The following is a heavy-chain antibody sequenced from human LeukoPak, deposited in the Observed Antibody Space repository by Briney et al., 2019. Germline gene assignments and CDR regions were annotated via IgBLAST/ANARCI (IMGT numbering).Heavy chain of an antibody. J-gene: IGHJ4*02. D-gene: IGHD3-16*01. V-gene: IGHV1-69*05. CDR1: GGTFSSYA. CDR2: IIPIFGTA. CDR3: ARDLIGELSLPLSD. Sequence: SVKVSCKASGGTFSSYAISWVRQAPGQGLEWMGGIIPIFGTANYAQKFQGRVTMTRDTSTSTVYMELSSLRSEDTAVYYCARDLIGELSLPLSDWGQGTLVTVSS.